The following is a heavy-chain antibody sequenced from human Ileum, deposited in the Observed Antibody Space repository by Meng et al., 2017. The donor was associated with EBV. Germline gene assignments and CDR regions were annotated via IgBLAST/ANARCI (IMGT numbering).Heavy chain of an antibody. CDR3: ARVGQWLPIDY. CDR1: GGSISSSNW. J-gene: IGHJ4*02. D-gene: IGHD6-19*01. Sequence: QLQLQESGPGLVKPSGPLSLTCAVSGGSISSSNWWSWVRQPPGKGLEWIGEIYHSGSTNYNPSLKSRVTMSVDKSKNQFSLNLSSVTAADTAVYYCARVGQWLPIDYWGQGTLVTVSS. V-gene: IGHV4-4*02. CDR2: IYHSGST.